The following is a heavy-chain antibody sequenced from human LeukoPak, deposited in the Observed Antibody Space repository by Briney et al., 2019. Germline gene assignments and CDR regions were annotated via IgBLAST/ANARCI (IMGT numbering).Heavy chain of an antibody. CDR2: INPNSGGT. J-gene: IGHJ5*02. Sequence: EASVKVSCKASGGTFSSYAISWVRQAPGQGLEWMGWINPNSGGTNYAQKFQGRVTMTRDTSISTAYMELSRLRSDDTAVYYCAREDIVVVVAAAHNWFDPWGQGTLVTVSS. V-gene: IGHV1-2*02. D-gene: IGHD2-15*01. CDR1: GGTFSSYA. CDR3: AREDIVVVVAAAHNWFDP.